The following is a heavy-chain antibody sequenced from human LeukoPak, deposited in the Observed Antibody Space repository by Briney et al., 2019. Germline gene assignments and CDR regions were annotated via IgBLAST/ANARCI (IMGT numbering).Heavy chain of an antibody. V-gene: IGHV1-2*02. CDR1: GYTFTGYY. Sequence: ASVKVSCKASGYTFTGYYMHWVRQAPGQGLEWMGWINPNSGGTNYAQKFQGRVTMTRDTSISTAYMELSRLRSDDTAVYYCARGERYYDILTGYYTYWGQGTLVTVSS. D-gene: IGHD3-9*01. CDR3: ARGERYYDILTGYYTY. CDR2: INPNSGGT. J-gene: IGHJ4*02.